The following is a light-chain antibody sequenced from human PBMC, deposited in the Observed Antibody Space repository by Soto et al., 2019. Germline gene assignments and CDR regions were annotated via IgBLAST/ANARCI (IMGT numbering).Light chain of an antibody. Sequence: DILLTQSPSTLSASVGDRVTISCRASQSINKWLAWYQHKPGKAPNLLIYEVSTLHSGVPSRFSGSGSGTEFTLTISSLQSEDFAVYYCQQYNNWPRTFGQGTKGDIK. CDR1: QSINKW. J-gene: IGKJ1*01. CDR3: QQYNNWPRT. V-gene: IGKV1-5*03. CDR2: EVS.